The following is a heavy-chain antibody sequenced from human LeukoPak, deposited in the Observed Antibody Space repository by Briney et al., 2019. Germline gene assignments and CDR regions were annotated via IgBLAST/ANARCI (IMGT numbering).Heavy chain of an antibody. D-gene: IGHD4-17*01. CDR3: ARPLYGDYSFDY. J-gene: IGHJ4*02. CDR1: GYTFTGYY. V-gene: IGHV1-2*02. CDR2: IHPNSGGT. Sequence: ASVKVSCKASGYTFTGYYMHWVRQAPGQGLEWMGWIHPNSGGTNYAQKLQGRVTMTTDTSTSTAYMELRSLRSDDTAVYYCARPLYGDYSFDYWGQGTLVTVSS.